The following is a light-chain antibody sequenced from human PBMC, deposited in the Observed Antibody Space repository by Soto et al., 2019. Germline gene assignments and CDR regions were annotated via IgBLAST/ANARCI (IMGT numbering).Light chain of an antibody. V-gene: IGKV3-11*01. CDR1: QSVTTF. CDR2: DVS. Sequence: PGERATLSCRVSQSVTTFLAWYQQKPGQAPRLLIYDVSNRATGIPARFSGSGSGTDFTLTISSLEPEDFAVYYCQQRINWPLTFGGGTKVEIK. CDR3: QQRINWPLT. J-gene: IGKJ4*01.